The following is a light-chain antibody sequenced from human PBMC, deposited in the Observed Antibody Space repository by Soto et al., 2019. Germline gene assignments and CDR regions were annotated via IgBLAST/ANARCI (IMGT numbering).Light chain of an antibody. CDR2: DAS. J-gene: IGKJ4*01. V-gene: IGKV1-33*01. CDR3: QQYHNLPLT. CDR1: QDISNY. Sequence: DIQMTQSPSSLSASVGDRVTITCQASQDISNYLNWYQQKPGKAPKLLIYDASTFETGVPSRFSGSESVXXFTFTISSLQPEDVATYYCQQYHNLPLTFGGGTKVEIK.